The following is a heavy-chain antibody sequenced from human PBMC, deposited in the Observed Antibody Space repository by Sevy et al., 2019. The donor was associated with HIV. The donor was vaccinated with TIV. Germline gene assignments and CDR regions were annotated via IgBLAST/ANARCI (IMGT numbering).Heavy chain of an antibody. D-gene: IGHD4-17*01. CDR2: IRGKANTYAT. V-gene: IGHV3-73*01. J-gene: IGHJ4*02. CDR1: GFTFSDSA. Sequence: GGSLRLSCAASGFTFSDSAMFWVRQASGKGLEWIGRIRGKANTYATAVAASVKDRFTISRDDSKNTAYLQMNSLKAEDTAVYYCTCGYGRFDFWGQGTHVTVSS. CDR3: TCGYGRFDF.